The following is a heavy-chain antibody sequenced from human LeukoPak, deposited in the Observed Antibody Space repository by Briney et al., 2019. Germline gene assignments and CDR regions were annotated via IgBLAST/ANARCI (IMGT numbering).Heavy chain of an antibody. Sequence: GGSLRLSCAASGFTFSSYWMHWVRQAPGKGLVWVSRINSDESSTTYADSVKGRFTISRDNAKNTLYLQMNSLRAEDTAVYYCTRDLDYRGYSNFDHWGQGTLVTVSS. V-gene: IGHV3-74*01. CDR1: GFTFSSYW. CDR2: INSDESST. D-gene: IGHD4-23*01. J-gene: IGHJ4*02. CDR3: TRDLDYRGYSNFDH.